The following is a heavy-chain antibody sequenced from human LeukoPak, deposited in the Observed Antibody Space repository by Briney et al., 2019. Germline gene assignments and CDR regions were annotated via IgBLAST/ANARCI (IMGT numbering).Heavy chain of an antibody. J-gene: IGHJ3*02. CDR3: ARGGIAVPPFDI. CDR2: INPKTDDK. Sequence: ASVNVSCKASVYTFTGNFMHWVRQAPGQGREWMGFINPKTDDKTYAQKFQGRVTMTRDTSISTAYMELGRLGSDDTAVYFCARGGIAVPPFDIWGQGTLVTVSS. V-gene: IGHV1-2*02. CDR1: VYTFTGNF. D-gene: IGHD6-19*01.